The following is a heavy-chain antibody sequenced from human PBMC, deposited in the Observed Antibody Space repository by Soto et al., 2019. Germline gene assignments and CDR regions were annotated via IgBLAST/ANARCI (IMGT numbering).Heavy chain of an antibody. CDR1: GGSISSGGYY. V-gene: IGHV4-31*03. J-gene: IGHJ3*02. CDR3: ARDFLPHYYDSSGDAFDI. D-gene: IGHD3-22*01. Sequence: SETLSLTCTVSGGSISSGGYYWSWIRQHPGKGLEWIGYIYYSGSTYYNPSLKSRVTISVDTSKNQFSLKLSSVTAADTAVYYCARDFLPHYYDSSGDAFDIWGQGTMVTVS. CDR2: IYYSGST.